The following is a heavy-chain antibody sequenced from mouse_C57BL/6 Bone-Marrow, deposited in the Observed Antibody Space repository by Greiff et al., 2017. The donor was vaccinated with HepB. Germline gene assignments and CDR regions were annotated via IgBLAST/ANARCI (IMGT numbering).Heavy chain of an antibody. CDR1: GFTFSDFY. CDR2: SRNKANDYTT. Sequence: DVKLVESGGGLVQSGRSLRLSCATSGFTFSDFYMEWVRQAPGKGLEWIAASRNKANDYTTEYSASVKGRFIVSRDTSQSILYLQMNALRAEDTAIYYCARDSGYGNYWYFDVWGTGTTVTVSS. D-gene: IGHD2-10*02. J-gene: IGHJ1*03. CDR3: ARDSGYGNYWYFDV. V-gene: IGHV7-1*01.